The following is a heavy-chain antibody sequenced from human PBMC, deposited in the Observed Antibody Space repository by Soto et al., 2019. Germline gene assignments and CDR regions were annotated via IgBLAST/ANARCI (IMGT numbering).Heavy chain of an antibody. CDR1: GYTFTSYA. CDR3: ARVAHYDFWFDP. V-gene: IGHV1-3*01. Sequence: GAAVKVSCKASGYTFTSYAMHWVRQAPGQRLEWMGWINAGNGNTKYSQKFQGRVTITRDTSASTAYMELSSLRSEDTAVYYCARVAHYDFWFDPWGQGTLVTVSS. CDR2: INAGNGNT. D-gene: IGHD3-3*01. J-gene: IGHJ5*02.